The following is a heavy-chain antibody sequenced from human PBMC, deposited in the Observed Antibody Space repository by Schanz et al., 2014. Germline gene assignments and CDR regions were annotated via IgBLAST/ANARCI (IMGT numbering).Heavy chain of an antibody. D-gene: IGHD6-13*01. CDR3: ARDRQQLVGRIGYYYGMDV. J-gene: IGHJ6*02. Sequence: VQLVESGGGLVKPGGSLRLSCAASGFTMRNEWMSWVRQAPGKGLEWVAVIWYDGNNKYYADSVKGRFTISRDNSKNTLYLQMNSLRAEDTAVYYCARDRQQLVGRIGYYYGMDVWGQGTTVTVSS. V-gene: IGHV3-33*08. CDR1: GFTMRNEW. CDR2: IWYDGNNK.